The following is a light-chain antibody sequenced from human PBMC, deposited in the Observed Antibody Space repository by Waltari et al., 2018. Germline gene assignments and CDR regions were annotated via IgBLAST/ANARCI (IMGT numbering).Light chain of an antibody. CDR1: ESLLSPSNNIKY. CDR3: QQYFRGPIS. J-gene: IGKJ3*01. CDR2: LPS. Sequence: DIVMTQSPDSLAVSLGERATITCHSSESLLSPSNNIKYLAWYQQRPGQPPRLLIYLPSPRESGVPDRFSGSGSGTDFTLTISSLQTEDVATYFCQQYFRGPISFGPGTKLEMK. V-gene: IGKV4-1*01.